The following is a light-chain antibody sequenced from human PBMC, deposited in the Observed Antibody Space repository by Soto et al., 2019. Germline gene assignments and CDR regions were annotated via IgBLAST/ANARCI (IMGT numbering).Light chain of an antibody. Sequence: AIQVTQSPSSLSASVGARVTITCRASQGIRNDLGWYQQKPGKAPKLLIYAASSLQSGVPSRFSGSGPGTDYTLTIISLQHADFVTYYCRQLNSYSITFGQGTRLDI. CDR3: RQLNSYSIT. J-gene: IGKJ5*01. CDR1: QGIRND. V-gene: IGKV1-6*01. CDR2: AAS.